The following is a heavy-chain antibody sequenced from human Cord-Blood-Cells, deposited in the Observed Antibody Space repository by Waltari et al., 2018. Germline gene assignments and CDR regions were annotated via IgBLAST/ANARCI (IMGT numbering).Heavy chain of an antibody. V-gene: IGHV6-1*01. CDR1: GDSVSSNSAA. J-gene: IGHJ5*02. Sequence: QVQLQQSGPGLVKPSQTLSLICAISGDSVSSNSAAWNWIRQSPSRGLEWLGRTYYRSKWYNDYAVSVKSRITINPDTSKNQFSLQLNSVTPEDTAVYYCAREDPRGYSYGWSNWFDPWGQGTLVTVSS. D-gene: IGHD5-18*01. CDR3: AREDPRGYSYGWSNWFDP. CDR2: TYYRSKWYN.